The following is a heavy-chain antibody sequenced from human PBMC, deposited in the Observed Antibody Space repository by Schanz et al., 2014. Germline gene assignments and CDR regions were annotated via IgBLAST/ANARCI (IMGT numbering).Heavy chain of an antibody. CDR3: MAMGRNTSHYFDH. Sequence: QVQVVESGGGVVQPGRSLRLSCVASGFTFNNYGMHWVRQAPGKGLGWVAVIWHDGSGKYYADSVKGRFTIARDNSKNTLFLQMDSLRVEDTAVYYCMAMGRNTSHYFDHWGQGTLVTVSS. CDR2: IWHDGSGK. D-gene: IGHD1-1*01. J-gene: IGHJ4*02. CDR1: GFTFNNYG. V-gene: IGHV3-33*01.